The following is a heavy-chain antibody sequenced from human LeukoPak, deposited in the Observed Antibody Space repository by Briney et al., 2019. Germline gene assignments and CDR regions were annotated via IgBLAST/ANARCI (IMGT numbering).Heavy chain of an antibody. CDR1: GGSLSSTSYY. CDR3: ARETDYGDSLLDY. J-gene: IGHJ4*02. V-gene: IGHV4-61*01. D-gene: IGHD4-17*01. Sequence: SESLSLTCTVSGGSLSSTSYYGSWIRQPPGKGLEWIGYIYYSGSTNYNPSLKSRVTISVDTSKNQFSLKLSSVTAADTAVYYCARETDYGDSLLDYWGQGTLVTVSS. CDR2: IYYSGST.